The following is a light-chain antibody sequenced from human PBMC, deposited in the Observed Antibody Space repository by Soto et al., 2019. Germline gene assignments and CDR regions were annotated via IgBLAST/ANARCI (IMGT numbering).Light chain of an antibody. Sequence: QSVLTQPPSVSGAPGQRVTISCTGSSSNIGAGYDVHWYQQLPVTAPKLLIYGNSNRLSGVPDRFSGSKSGTSASLAITGLQAEDEADYYCQSYDSSLSVVVFGRGTKVTVL. CDR2: GNS. CDR1: SSNIGAGYD. CDR3: QSYDSSLSVVV. J-gene: IGLJ2*01. V-gene: IGLV1-40*01.